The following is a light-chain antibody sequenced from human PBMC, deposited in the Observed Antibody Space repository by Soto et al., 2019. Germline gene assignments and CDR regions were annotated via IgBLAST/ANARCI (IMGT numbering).Light chain of an antibody. CDR2: EAS. CDR3: QQRGDWPPGAT. V-gene: IGKV3-11*01. Sequence: EIVLTQSPATLSLSPGESATLSCRASLSISNSLAWYQQKPGQAPRLLIYEASNRATGIPARFSGSGSGTDFTLTISSLEPEDFAVYYCQQRGDWPPGATFGQGTQLDIK. J-gene: IGKJ5*01. CDR1: LSISNS.